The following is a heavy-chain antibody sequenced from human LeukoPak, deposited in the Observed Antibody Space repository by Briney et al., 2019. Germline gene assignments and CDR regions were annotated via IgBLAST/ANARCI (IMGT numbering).Heavy chain of an antibody. Sequence: SETLSLTCSVSGGSISTSSYYWGWLRQPPGTGREWIGSIYYSGSTYYNPSLKSRVTISVDTSKNQFSLKLSSVTAADTAVYYCAREGTTSSAFDIWGQGTMVTVSS. CDR1: GGSISTSSYY. CDR3: AREGTTSSAFDI. D-gene: IGHD2/OR15-2a*01. J-gene: IGHJ3*02. V-gene: IGHV4-39*02. CDR2: IYYSGST.